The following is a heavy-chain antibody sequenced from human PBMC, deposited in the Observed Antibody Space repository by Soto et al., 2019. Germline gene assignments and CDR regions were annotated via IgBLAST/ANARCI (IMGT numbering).Heavy chain of an antibody. V-gene: IGHV4-4*02. J-gene: IGHJ6*02. CDR3: ARAPRGYGMDV. CDR1: GDSVSSNSW. CDR2: FHHRGST. Sequence: SETLSLTCTVSGDSVSSNSWWSWFRQPPGKGLEWIGEFHHRGSTNYNSSLTSRVPISIDKSKNQFSLNLYSVTAADAAVFYCARAPRGYGMDVWGQGTTVTVS.